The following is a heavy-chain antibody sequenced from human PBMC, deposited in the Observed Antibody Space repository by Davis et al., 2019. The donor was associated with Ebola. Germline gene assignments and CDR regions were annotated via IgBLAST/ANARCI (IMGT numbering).Heavy chain of an antibody. Sequence: MPSETLSLTCTVSGGTISSSSYYWGWIRQPPGKGLEWIGSIYHSGSTYYNPSLKSRVTISVDTSKNQFSLKLSSVTAADTAVYYCARWGGVATIEDYYYYGMDVWGQGTTVTVSS. CDR1: GGTISSSSYY. J-gene: IGHJ6*02. CDR2: IYHSGST. V-gene: IGHV4-39*07. CDR3: ARWGGVATIEDYYYYGMDV. D-gene: IGHD5-24*01.